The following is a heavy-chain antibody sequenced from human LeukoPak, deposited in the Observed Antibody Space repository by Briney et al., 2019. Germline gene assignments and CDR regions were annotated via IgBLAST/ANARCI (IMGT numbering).Heavy chain of an antibody. CDR2: INSDGITT. Sequence: GGSLRLSCAASGFTFRSYWMHWVRQGPGKGLVWVSRINSDGITTNYADSVKGRFTISRDNAKNTLYLQMNSLRAEDTAVYYCARGATVTTRNAFDIWGQGTMVTVSS. J-gene: IGHJ3*02. CDR1: GFTFRSYW. D-gene: IGHD4-17*01. V-gene: IGHV3-74*01. CDR3: ARGATVTTRNAFDI.